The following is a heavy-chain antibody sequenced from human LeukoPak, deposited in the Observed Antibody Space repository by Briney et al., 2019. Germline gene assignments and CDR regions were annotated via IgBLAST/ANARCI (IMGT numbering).Heavy chain of an antibody. D-gene: IGHD4-17*01. CDR2: IYYSGST. V-gene: IGHV4-59*08. CDR1: GGSISSYY. J-gene: IGHJ4*02. CDR3: AATYGGNSGLFDY. Sequence: SETLSLTCTVSGGSISSYYWSWIRQPPGKGLEWIGYIYYSGSTNYNPSLKSRVTISVDTSKNQFSLKLSSVTAAGTAVYYCAATYGGNSGLFDYWGQGTLVTVSS.